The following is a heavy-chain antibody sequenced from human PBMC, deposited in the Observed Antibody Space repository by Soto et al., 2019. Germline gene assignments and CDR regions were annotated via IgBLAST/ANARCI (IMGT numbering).Heavy chain of an antibody. CDR3: ASTDYGGNSPHY. J-gene: IGHJ4*02. CDR2: INHSGST. V-gene: IGHV4-34*01. CDR1: GGSFSGYY. Sequence: KPSETLSLTCAVYGGSFSGYYWSWIRQPPGKGLEWIGEINHSGSTNYNPSLKSRVTISVDTSKNQFSLKLSSVTAADTAVYYCASTDYGGNSPHYWGQGTLVTVSS. D-gene: IGHD4-17*01.